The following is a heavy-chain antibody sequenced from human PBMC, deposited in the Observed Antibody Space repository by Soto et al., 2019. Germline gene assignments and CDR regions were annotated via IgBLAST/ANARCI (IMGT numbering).Heavy chain of an antibody. CDR2: ISAYNGNT. J-gene: IGHJ6*02. V-gene: IGHV1-18*01. CDR3: ARVGYYYGSGSYYTTEYYYYGMDV. CDR1: GYTFTSYG. D-gene: IGHD3-10*01. Sequence: ASVKVSCKASGYTFTSYGISWVRQAPGQGLEWMGWISAYNGNTNYAQKLQGRVTMTTDTSTSTAYMELRSLRSDDTAVYYCARVGYYYGSGSYYTTEYYYYGMDVWGQGTTVTV.